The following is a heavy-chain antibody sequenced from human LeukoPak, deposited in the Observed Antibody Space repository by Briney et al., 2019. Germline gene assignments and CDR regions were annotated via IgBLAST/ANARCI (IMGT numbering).Heavy chain of an antibody. CDR2: IYYSGST. CDR3: ASDDGYDSSGYWHDAFDI. D-gene: IGHD3-22*01. CDR1: GGSISSYY. J-gene: IGHJ3*02. V-gene: IGHV4-59*01. Sequence: SETLSLTCTVSGGSISSYYWSWIRQPPGKGLEWIGYIYYSGSTNYNPSLKSRVTISVDTSKNQFSLKLSSVAAADTAVYYCASDDGYDSSGYWHDAFDIWGQGTMVTVSS.